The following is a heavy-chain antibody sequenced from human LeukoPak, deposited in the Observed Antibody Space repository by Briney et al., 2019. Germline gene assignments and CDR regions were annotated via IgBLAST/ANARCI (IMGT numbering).Heavy chain of an antibody. CDR1: GFTFSIYS. CDR3: AREVSCSSTSCLGAFDI. D-gene: IGHD2-2*01. J-gene: IGHJ3*02. CDR2: ISSSSSYI. V-gene: IGHV3-21*01. Sequence: KPGGSLRLSCAASGFTFSIYSMNWVRQAPGKGLEWVSSISSSSSYIYYADSVKGRFTISRDNAKNSLYLQMNSLRAEDTAVYYCAREVSCSSTSCLGAFDIWGQGTVVTVSS.